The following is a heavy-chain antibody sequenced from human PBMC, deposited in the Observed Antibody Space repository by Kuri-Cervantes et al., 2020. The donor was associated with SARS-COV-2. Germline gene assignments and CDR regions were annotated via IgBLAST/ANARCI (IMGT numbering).Heavy chain of an antibody. D-gene: IGHD4-17*01. CDR1: GGSLSGYY. CDR2: INHGGST. Sequence: GSLRLSCAVYGGSLSGYYWSWIRQPPGKGLEWIGEINHGGSTNYNPSLKSRVTISVDTSKNQFSLKLSSVTAADTAVYYCARRGPTTVTTFTSLAEVGFQHWGQGTLVTDSS. CDR3: ARRGPTTVTTFTSLAEVGFQH. V-gene: IGHV4-34*01. J-gene: IGHJ1*01.